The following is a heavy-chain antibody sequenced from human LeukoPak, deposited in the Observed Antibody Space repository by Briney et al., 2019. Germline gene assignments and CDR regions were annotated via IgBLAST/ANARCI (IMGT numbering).Heavy chain of an antibody. D-gene: IGHD3-22*01. CDR1: GVIFNNYG. CDR2: ISNDGGGT. V-gene: IGHV3-23*01. CDR3: AKGSSGYFADL. Sequence: GGSLRLSCAASGVIFNNYGLIWVRQAPGKGLEWVSAISNDGGGTQYAEFVKGRFTISRDNSKNTLSLQMNSLRAEDTALYYCAKGSSGYFADLWDQGTLVTVSS. J-gene: IGHJ5*02.